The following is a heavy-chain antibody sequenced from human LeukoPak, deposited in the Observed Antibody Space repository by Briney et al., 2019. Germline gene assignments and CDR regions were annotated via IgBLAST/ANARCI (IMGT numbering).Heavy chain of an antibody. Sequence: RASVKVSCKASGYSFTSHYMHWVRQAPGQGLEWMGLINPSGSSTLYAQKFQGRVTMTRDMSTTTDYMELSSLRPEDTAVYYCARDNSVGDIAWWFDPWGQGTLVTVSS. CDR3: ARDNSVGDIAWWFDP. V-gene: IGHV1-46*01. D-gene: IGHD3-16*02. CDR2: INPSGSST. J-gene: IGHJ5*02. CDR1: GYSFTSHY.